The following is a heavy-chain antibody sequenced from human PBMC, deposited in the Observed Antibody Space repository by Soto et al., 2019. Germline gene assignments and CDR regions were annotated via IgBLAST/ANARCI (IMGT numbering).Heavy chain of an antibody. Sequence: GGSLRLSCAASGFTFSSYEMHWVRQAPGKGLEWISYISGGGATIYYADSVKGRFTISRDNAKSSLYLQMNSLKAEDTAVYYCAREAHYYFDYWGQGTLVTVSS. V-gene: IGHV3-48*03. CDR3: AREAHYYFDY. CDR1: GFTFSSYE. J-gene: IGHJ4*02. CDR2: ISGGGATI.